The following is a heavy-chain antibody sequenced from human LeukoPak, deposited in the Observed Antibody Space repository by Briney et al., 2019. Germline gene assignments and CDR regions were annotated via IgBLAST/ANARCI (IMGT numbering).Heavy chain of an antibody. CDR2: IRQDGGEK. J-gene: IGHJ4*01. D-gene: IGHD6-13*01. V-gene: IGHV3-7*01. CDR1: GFTFTDYW. Sequence: GGSLGLSCAVSGFTFTDYWMNWVRQAPGKGLERVASIRQDGGEKSYLDSVKGRFTISRDNTKNSLYLQINSLRAEDTAVYYCARDGTAAGLYFDLWGQGTLVTVSS. CDR3: ARDGTAAGLYFDL.